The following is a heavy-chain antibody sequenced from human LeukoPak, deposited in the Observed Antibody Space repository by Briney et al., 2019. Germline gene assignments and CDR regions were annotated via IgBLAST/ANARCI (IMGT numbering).Heavy chain of an antibody. Sequence: GGSLRLSCAASGFTFSTYAIHWVRQAPSKGLEWLAVISYDGSSKYYADSVRGRFTITRDNSKNTLYLQMNSLRAEDTAVYYCARANRPYYYYYGMDIWGQGTTVTVSS. J-gene: IGHJ6*02. CDR2: ISYDGSSK. V-gene: IGHV3-30-3*01. CDR3: ARANRPYYYYYGMDI. CDR1: GFTFSTYA.